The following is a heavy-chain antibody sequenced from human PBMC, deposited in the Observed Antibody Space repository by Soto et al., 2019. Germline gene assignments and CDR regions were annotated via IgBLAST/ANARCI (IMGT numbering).Heavy chain of an antibody. CDR1: GYTFSDYY. V-gene: IGHV1-2*02. CDR2: ISPKSGGT. J-gene: IGHJ4*02. CDR3: ARGPRTQLWFPSVY. D-gene: IGHD5-18*01. Sequence: QVQLVQSGAEVQKPGTSVKVSCKASGYTFSDYYLHWVRQAPGQGLEWMGWISPKSGGTHFAPKFEGRVTLTTDTSISTAFMDVSRLSSDDTAVYYCARGPRTQLWFPSVYWGQGTLVTVSS.